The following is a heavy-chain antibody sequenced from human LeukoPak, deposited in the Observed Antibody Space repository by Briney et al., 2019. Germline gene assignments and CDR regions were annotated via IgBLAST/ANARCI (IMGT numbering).Heavy chain of an antibody. Sequence: SETLSLTCIVSGGSISSYYWSWIRQPPGKGLEWIGYIYYSGSTKHNPSLKSRVTISVDTSKNQFSLKLSSVTAADTAVYYCARGGRITGTTRYYYYMDVWGKGTTVTVSS. J-gene: IGHJ6*03. CDR2: IYYSGST. CDR3: ARGGRITGTTRYYYYMDV. V-gene: IGHV4-59*01. D-gene: IGHD1-7*01. CDR1: GGSISSYY.